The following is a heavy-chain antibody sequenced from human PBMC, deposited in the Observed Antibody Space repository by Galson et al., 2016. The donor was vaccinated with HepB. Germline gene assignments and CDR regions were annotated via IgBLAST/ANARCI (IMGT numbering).Heavy chain of an antibody. CDR1: GESISDHQ. Sequence: SLTCAVSGESISDHQWTWIRQPPGKTLQWIGTVYHTGTTYYNPSLQSRVSISVDTSKNQFSLKLTSVTVADTALYFCARHSLAPRPINWFDPWGQGTLAVVSS. J-gene: IGHJ5*02. V-gene: IGHV4-38-2*01. D-gene: IGHD6-6*01. CDR2: VYHTGTT. CDR3: ARHSLAPRPINWFDP.